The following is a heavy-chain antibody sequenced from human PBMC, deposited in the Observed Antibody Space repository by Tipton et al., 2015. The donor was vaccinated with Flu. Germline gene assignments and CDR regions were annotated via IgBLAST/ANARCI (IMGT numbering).Heavy chain of an antibody. CDR2: IYYSGRS. D-gene: IGHD3-22*01. Sequence: TLSLTCSVSGDSMSIGGYYWTWIRQRPGKGLEWIGYIYYSGRSLYTPSLKSRLTISVDKSKNQFSLRLNSVTAADTAVYYCTRAPYSDYDTSGSSFDYWGQGTLVTVSS. CDR1: GDSMSIGGYY. V-gene: IGHV4-31*03. J-gene: IGHJ4*02. CDR3: TRAPYSDYDTSGSSFDY.